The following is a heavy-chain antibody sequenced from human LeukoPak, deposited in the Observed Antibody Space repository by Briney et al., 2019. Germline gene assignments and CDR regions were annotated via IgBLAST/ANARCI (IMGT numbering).Heavy chain of an antibody. J-gene: IGHJ4*02. CDR2: ISAYNRNT. CDR3: ARDVYYYDSSGYSAEFDY. D-gene: IGHD3-22*01. CDR1: GYTSTSYG. V-gene: IGHV1-18*01. Sequence: ASVKVSCKASGYTSTSYGISWVRQAPGQALEWMGWISAYNRNTNYAQKLQGRVTMTTDTSTSTAYMELRSLRSDDTAVYYCARDVYYYDSSGYSAEFDYWGQGTLVTVSS.